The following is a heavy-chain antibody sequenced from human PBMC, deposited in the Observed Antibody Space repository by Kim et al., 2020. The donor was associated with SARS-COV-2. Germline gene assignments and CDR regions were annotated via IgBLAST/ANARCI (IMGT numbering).Heavy chain of an antibody. Sequence: GGSLRLSCAASGFIFSTYTMHWVRQGPGKGLLWVSRINSDGSTTTYADSVKGRFTISRDNAKNTLYLQMNRLRDEDTAVYYCPRANKHAYDYWGQGTLVTVSS. V-gene: IGHV3-74*01. CDR3: PRANKHAYDY. CDR1: GFIFSTYT. CDR2: INSDGSTT. D-gene: IGHD3-16*01. J-gene: IGHJ4*02.